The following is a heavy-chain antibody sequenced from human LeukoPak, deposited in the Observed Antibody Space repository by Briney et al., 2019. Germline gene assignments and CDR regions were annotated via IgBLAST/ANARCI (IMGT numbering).Heavy chain of an antibody. V-gene: IGHV3-21*01. J-gene: IGHJ5*02. CDR2: ISSSSSYI. CDR3: AREGSSGWYRDWFDP. CDR1: GFTFSSYS. Sequence: PGGSLRLSCAASGFTFSSYSMNWVRQAPGKGLEWVSSISSSSSYIYYADAVKGRFTISRDNSKNTLYLQMNSLRAEDTAVYYCAREGSSGWYRDWFDPWGQGTLVTVSS. D-gene: IGHD6-19*01.